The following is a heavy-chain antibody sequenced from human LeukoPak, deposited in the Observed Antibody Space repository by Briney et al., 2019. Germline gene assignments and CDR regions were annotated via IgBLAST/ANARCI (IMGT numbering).Heavy chain of an antibody. CDR3: ARDRIYGDTDY. Sequence: SETLSLTCTVSGGSISSYYWGWIRQPPGKGLEWIGTIYHSGSTYYNPSLKSRVTISVDTSKNQFSLKLSSVTAADTAAYYCARDRIYGDTDYWGQGTLVTVSS. CDR1: GGSISSYY. J-gene: IGHJ4*02. CDR2: IYHSGST. V-gene: IGHV4-38-2*02. D-gene: IGHD4-17*01.